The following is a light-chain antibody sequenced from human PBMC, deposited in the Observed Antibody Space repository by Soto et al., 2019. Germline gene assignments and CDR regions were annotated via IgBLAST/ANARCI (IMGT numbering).Light chain of an antibody. CDR1: TGALTSGYY. Sequence: QAVVTQEPSLTVSPGGTVTLTCASSTGALTSGYYPNWFQQKPGQAPRALIYSTRHKHSWTPARFSGSLLGGKAALTLSGVQPEDEAEYYCLLYYCGAVVFGGGTKLTVL. J-gene: IGLJ2*01. V-gene: IGLV7-43*01. CDR2: STR. CDR3: LLYYCGAVV.